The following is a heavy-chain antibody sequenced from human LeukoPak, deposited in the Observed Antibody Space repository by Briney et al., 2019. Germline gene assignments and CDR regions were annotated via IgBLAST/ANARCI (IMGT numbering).Heavy chain of an antibody. CDR2: ISYDGSNK. CDR1: GFTFSSYG. V-gene: IGHV3-30*03. Sequence: PGGSLRLSCAASGFTFSSYGMHWVRQAPGKGLEWVAVISYDGSNKYYADFVKGRFTISRDNSKTTLYLQMNSLRAEDTAVYYCASLGVGDPFDYWGQGTLVTVSS. CDR3: ASLGVGDPFDY. D-gene: IGHD1-26*01. J-gene: IGHJ4*02.